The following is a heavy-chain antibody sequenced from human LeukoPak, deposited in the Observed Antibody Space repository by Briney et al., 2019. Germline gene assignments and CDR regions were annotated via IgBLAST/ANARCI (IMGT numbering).Heavy chain of an antibody. D-gene: IGHD3-10*01. V-gene: IGHV4-31*03. CDR1: GGSISSGGYY. J-gene: IGHJ4*02. Sequence: SETLSLTCTVSGGSISSGGYYWSWIRQHPGKGLEWIGYIYYSGSTYYNPSLKSRVTILVDTSKNQFSLKLSSVTAADTAVYYCARSKLAYYYGSGSYSQRPYYFDYWGQGTLVTVSS. CDR3: ARSKLAYYYGSGSYSQRPYYFDY. CDR2: IYYSGST.